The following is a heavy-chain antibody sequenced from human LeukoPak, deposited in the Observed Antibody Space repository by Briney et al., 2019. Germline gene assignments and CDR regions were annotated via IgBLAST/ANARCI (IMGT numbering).Heavy chain of an antibody. CDR2: ISLYNGNT. CDR3: ARGGPFFSSSSSKEYYFDY. J-gene: IGHJ4*02. CDR1: GYDFINYG. Sequence: ASVKVSCKSSGYDFINYGITWVRQAPGQGLEWMGWISLYNGNTDYKLQGRVTMTTDTSTSTAYMELRSLRSDDTAVYYCARGGPFFSSSSSKEYYFDYWGQGTLVTVSS. V-gene: IGHV1-18*01. D-gene: IGHD6-6*01.